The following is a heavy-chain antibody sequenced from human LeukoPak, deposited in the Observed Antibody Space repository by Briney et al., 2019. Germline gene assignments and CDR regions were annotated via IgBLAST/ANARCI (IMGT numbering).Heavy chain of an antibody. V-gene: IGHV1-8*01. CDR1: GYTFTSYD. J-gene: IGHJ5*02. CDR2: MNPNSGKT. CDR3: ARPGLETNWFDS. D-gene: IGHD3-3*01. Sequence: ASVKVSCKPSGYTFTSYDINSMRQATGQGREWMGGMNPNSGKTGYAQKFQGRVTMTRNTSISTAYMEVSSLRSEETAGYYCARPGLETNWFDSWGQGALVTVSS.